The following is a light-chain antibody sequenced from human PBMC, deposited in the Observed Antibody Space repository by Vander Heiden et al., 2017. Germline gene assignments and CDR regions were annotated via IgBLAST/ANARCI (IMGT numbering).Light chain of an antibody. CDR2: SAS. CDR1: QDITDD. CDR3: LQHHSFPLT. V-gene: IGKV1-17*01. J-gene: IGKJ4*01. Sequence: QTTQSPSSLSASVGGRVTITCRASQDITDDLGWYQQKPGKAPKRLIYSASSLQSGVPSRFSGSGSGTDFTLTISSLQPEDFATYYCLQHHSFPLTFGGGTKVEIK.